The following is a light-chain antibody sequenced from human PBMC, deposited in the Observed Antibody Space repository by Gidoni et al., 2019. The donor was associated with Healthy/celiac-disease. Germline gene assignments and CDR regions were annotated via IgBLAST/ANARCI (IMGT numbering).Light chain of an antibody. Sequence: SYELTQPPTVPVSPGQTASITCSGDKLGDKYACWSQQKPGQSPVLVIYQDSNRPSGIPERFSGSNSGNTATLTISGTQAMDEADYYCQAWDSSTGVFGGGTKLXV. CDR3: QAWDSSTGV. J-gene: IGLJ2*01. CDR1: KLGDKY. V-gene: IGLV3-1*01. CDR2: QDS.